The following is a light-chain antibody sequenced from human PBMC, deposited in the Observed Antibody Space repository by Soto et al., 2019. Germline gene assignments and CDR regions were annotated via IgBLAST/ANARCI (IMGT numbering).Light chain of an antibody. J-gene: IGLJ2*01. Sequence: QSVLTQPASVSGSPGQSITISCSGTSSDVGGYNYVSWYQQHPGKAPKLMIYDVSNRPSGVSNRFSGSKFGNTAFLTISGLQAEDEADYYCCSYTSSSTLVVFGGGTKVTVL. CDR3: CSYTSSSTLVV. CDR1: SSDVGGYNY. V-gene: IGLV2-14*01. CDR2: DVS.